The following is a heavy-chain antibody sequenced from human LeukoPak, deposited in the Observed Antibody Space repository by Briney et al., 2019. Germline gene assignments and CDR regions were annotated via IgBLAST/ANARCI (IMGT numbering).Heavy chain of an antibody. J-gene: IGHJ4*02. CDR1: GFSFSTSG. Sequence: PGGSLRLSCAGSGFSFSTSGMHWVRQAPGKGLEWAALIKAGGSDQYYADSVKGRFTISRDNSKDTLFLQMNSLRVEDTAVYYCASRGLTSAFDYWGQGTLVTVSS. V-gene: IGHV3-30*02. D-gene: IGHD3-10*01. CDR3: ASRGLTSAFDY. CDR2: IKAGGSDQ.